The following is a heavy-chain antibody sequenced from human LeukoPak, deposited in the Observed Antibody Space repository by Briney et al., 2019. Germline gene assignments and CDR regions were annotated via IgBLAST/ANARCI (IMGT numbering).Heavy chain of an antibody. J-gene: IGHJ4*02. Sequence: GGSLRHSCAASGFTLSSYAMSWVRQAPGKGLEWVSAISGSGGSTYYADSVKGRFTISRDNSKNTLYLQMNSLRAEDTAVYYCAEPEGGYYDIRPDWGQGTLVTVSS. CDR1: GFTLSSYA. D-gene: IGHD3-22*01. V-gene: IGHV3-23*01. CDR3: AEPEGGYYDIRPD. CDR2: ISGSGGST.